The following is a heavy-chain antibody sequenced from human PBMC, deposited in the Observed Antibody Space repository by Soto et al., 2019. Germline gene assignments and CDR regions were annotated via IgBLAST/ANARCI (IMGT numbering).Heavy chain of an antibody. CDR1: GGSISSSSYY. Sequence: SETLSLTCTVSGGSISSSSYYWGWIRQPPGKGLEWIGSIYYSGSTYYNPSLKSRVTISVDTSKNQFSLKLSSVTAADTAVYYCARQTRDSIVVVITAFDYWGQGTLVT. J-gene: IGHJ4*02. CDR2: IYYSGST. V-gene: IGHV4-39*01. D-gene: IGHD3-22*01. CDR3: ARQTRDSIVVVITAFDY.